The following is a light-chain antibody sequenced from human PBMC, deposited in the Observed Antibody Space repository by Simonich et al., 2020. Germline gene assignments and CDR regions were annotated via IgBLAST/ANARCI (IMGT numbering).Light chain of an antibody. CDR2: WAS. CDR3: QQYYSTPLT. V-gene: IGKV4-1*01. Sequence: DIVMTQSPDSLAVSLGERATIHCKSSQSVLYSSNNQNYLAWYQKHLGQPPKLRIYWASTRESGVPDRCSGSGSGTDFTLTISSLQAEDVAGYYCQQYYSTPLTFGGGTKVEIK. J-gene: IGKJ4*01. CDR1: QSVLYSSNNQNY.